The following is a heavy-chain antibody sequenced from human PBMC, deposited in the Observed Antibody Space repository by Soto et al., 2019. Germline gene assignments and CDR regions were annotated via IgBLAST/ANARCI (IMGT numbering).Heavy chain of an antibody. V-gene: IGHV3-48*01. Sequence: ESGGGLVQPGGSLRLSCAASGFTFSSYSMNWVRQAPGKGLEWVSYISSSSSTIYYADSVKGRFTISRDNAKNSLYLQMNSLRAEDTAVYYCARVIRFLENDWFDPWGQGTLVTVSS. CDR3: ARVIRFLENDWFDP. D-gene: IGHD3-3*01. CDR1: GFTFSSYS. J-gene: IGHJ5*02. CDR2: ISSSSSTI.